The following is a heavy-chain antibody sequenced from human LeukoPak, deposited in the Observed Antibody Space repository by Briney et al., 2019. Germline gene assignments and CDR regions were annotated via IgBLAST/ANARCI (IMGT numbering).Heavy chain of an antibody. Sequence: SETLSLTCTVSGGSISSYYWSWIRQPAGKGLEWIGRIYTSGSTNYNPSLKSRVTISVDKSENQFSLKLSSVTAADTAVYYCARDNGDYYYYFDYWGQGTLVTVSS. CDR3: ARDNGDYYYYFDY. V-gene: IGHV4-4*07. CDR1: GGSISSYY. CDR2: IYTSGST. D-gene: IGHD4-17*01. J-gene: IGHJ4*02.